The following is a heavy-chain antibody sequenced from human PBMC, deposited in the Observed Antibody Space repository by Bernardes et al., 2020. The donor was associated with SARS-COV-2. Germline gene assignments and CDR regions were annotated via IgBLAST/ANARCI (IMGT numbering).Heavy chain of an antibody. Sequence: SETLSLTCTVSGGSISSSNYYWDWIRQPPGKGLEWIGSLYFSGSTYYNPSLKSRVTISVDTSKNQFSLKLTSVTAADTAMYYCASHHYDSTGRWFDPWGQGSLVTVSS. CDR3: ASHHYDSTGRWFDP. V-gene: IGHV4-39*01. CDR1: GGSISSSNYY. J-gene: IGHJ5*02. D-gene: IGHD3-22*01. CDR2: LYFSGST.